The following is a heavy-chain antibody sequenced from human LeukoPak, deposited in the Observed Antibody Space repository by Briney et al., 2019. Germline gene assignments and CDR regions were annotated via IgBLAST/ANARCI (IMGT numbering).Heavy chain of an antibody. D-gene: IGHD2-21*02. CDR1: GGTFSSYA. CDR3: ASSAYCGGDCYSGAFDI. CDR2: IIPIFGTA. J-gene: IGHJ3*02. V-gene: IGHV1-69*13. Sequence: SVKVSCKASGGTFSSYAISWVRQAPGQGLEWMGGIIPIFGTANYAQKSQGRVTITADESTSTAYMELSSLRSEDTAVYYCASSAYCGGDCYSGAFDIWGQGTMVTVSS.